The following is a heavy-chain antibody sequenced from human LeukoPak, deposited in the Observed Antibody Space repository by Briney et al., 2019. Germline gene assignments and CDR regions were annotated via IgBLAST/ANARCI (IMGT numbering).Heavy chain of an antibody. CDR2: ISHDGTVT. CDR1: GFTFSTYV. D-gene: IGHD3-9*01. CDR3: ARDVNLNFFDV. Sequence: GGSLRLSCVVSGFTFSTYVMHWVRQAPGKGLMWVSRISHDGTVTSYADSVRGRFTVSRDNAKNTLYLQMNSLRAEDTAVYYCARDVNLNFFDVWGRGTLVTVSS. V-gene: IGHV3-74*01. J-gene: IGHJ2*01.